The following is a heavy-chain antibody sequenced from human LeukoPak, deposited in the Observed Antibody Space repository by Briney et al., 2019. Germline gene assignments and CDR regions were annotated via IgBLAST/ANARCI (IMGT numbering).Heavy chain of an antibody. CDR2: ITSSSSYI. CDR1: GFIFRSYN. CDR3: ARGGDKRLARNWFDP. D-gene: IGHD3-16*01. V-gene: IGHV3-21*01. J-gene: IGHJ5*02. Sequence: GGSLRLSCAASGFIFRSYNMYWVRQAPGKGPEWVSSITSSSSYIFYADSVKGRFTVSRDDATNLVYLEMNSLRAEDTAVYYCARGGDKRLARNWFDPWGQGTVVTVSS.